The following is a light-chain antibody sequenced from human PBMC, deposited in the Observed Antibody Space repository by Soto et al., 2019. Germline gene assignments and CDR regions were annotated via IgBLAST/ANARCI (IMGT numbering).Light chain of an antibody. CDR1: SSDIGTYNY. CDR3: AGWDDSLNGYV. V-gene: IGLV2-14*01. J-gene: IGLJ1*01. CDR2: EVS. Sequence: QSALTQPASVSGSPGQSITISCTGTSSDIGTYNYVSWYQQHPGKAPQVLIYEVSNRPSGVSDRFSGSKSGTSASLAISGLQSEDEADYYCAGWDDSLNGYVFGTGTKLTVL.